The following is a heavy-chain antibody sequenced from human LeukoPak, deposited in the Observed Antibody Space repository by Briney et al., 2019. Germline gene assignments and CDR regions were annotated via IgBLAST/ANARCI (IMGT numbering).Heavy chain of an antibody. D-gene: IGHD3-16*01. Sequence: SVKVSCKASGGTFSSYAISWVRQAPGQGLEWMGRIIPILGIANYAQKFQGRVTITADKSTSTAYMELSSLRSEDTAVYYCARGNTIMITFGGVTRGAFDIWGQGTMVTVSS. CDR3: ARGNTIMITFGGVTRGAFDI. CDR1: GGTFSSYA. V-gene: IGHV1-69*04. J-gene: IGHJ3*02. CDR2: IIPILGIA.